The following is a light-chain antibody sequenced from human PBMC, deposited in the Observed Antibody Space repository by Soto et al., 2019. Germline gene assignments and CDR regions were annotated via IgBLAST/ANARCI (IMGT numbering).Light chain of an antibody. CDR1: QSINSNY. CDR2: DAS. J-gene: IGKJ1*01. V-gene: IGKV3-11*01. CDR3: QQRSNWPPSWT. Sequence: EIVLTQSPGTLPLSPGERATLSCRASQSINSNYLAWYQQKPGQAPRLLIYDASNRATGIPARFSGSGSGTDFTLTISSLEPEDFAVYYCQQRSNWPPSWTFGQGTKVDIK.